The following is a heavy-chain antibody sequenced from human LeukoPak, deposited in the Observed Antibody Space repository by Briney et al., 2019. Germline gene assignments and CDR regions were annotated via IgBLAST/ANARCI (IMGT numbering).Heavy chain of an antibody. CDR3: VRYCNGGSCYRAAFDV. CDR1: GFTFSDYG. V-gene: IGHV3-33*01. D-gene: IGHD2-15*01. CDR2: IWYDGGKK. Sequence: GGSLRLSCAASGFTFSDYGMYWVRQAPGKGLEWVALIWYDGGKKYYTDSVRGRFTISRDNSKNTLYLQMNSLRAEDTAVYYCVRYCNGGSCYRAAFDVWGPGTMVTVSS. J-gene: IGHJ3*01.